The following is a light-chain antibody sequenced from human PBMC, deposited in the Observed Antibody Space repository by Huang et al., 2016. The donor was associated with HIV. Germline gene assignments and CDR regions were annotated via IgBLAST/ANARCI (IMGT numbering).Light chain of an antibody. Sequence: DIQMTQSPSTLSASVGDRVTITCRASQSIGNWLAWYHQKPGKAPNLLIYEASSLENGVTSRFSGSGSRTEFTLTITSLQPDDFATYYCQQCHSFPYTFGQGTKLEI. CDR2: EAS. V-gene: IGKV1-5*03. CDR3: QQCHSFPYT. CDR1: QSIGNW. J-gene: IGKJ2*01.